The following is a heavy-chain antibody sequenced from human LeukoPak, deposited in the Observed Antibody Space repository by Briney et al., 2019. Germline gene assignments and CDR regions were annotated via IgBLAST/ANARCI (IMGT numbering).Heavy chain of an antibody. CDR2: IYSGGST. Sequence: GGSLRLSCAASGFTVSSNDMSWVRQAPGKGLEWVSLIYSGGSTYYADSVKGRFTISRHNSKNTLYLHMNSLRAEDTAVYYCAREANYYDSSGYYPDAFDIWGQGTMVTVSS. CDR1: GFTVSSND. D-gene: IGHD3-22*01. J-gene: IGHJ3*02. CDR3: AREANYYDSSGYYPDAFDI. V-gene: IGHV3-53*04.